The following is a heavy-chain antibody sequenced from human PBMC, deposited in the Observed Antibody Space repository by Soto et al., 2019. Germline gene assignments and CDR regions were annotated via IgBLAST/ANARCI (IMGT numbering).Heavy chain of an antibody. CDR3: AKDECSSTSCYLFYYYYGMDV. CDR1: GFTFSSYA. Sequence: PGGSLRLSCAASGFTFSSYAMSWVRQAPGKGLEWVSAISGSGGSTYYADSVKGRFTISRDNSKNTLYLQMNSLRAEDTAVYYCAKDECSSTSCYLFYYYYGMDVWGQGTTVTVSS. D-gene: IGHD2-2*01. V-gene: IGHV3-23*01. CDR2: ISGSGGST. J-gene: IGHJ6*02.